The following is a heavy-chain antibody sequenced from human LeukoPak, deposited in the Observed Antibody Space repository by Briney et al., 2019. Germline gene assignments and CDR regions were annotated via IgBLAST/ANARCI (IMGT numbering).Heavy chain of an antibody. J-gene: IGHJ4*02. CDR1: GYTFTDYF. Sequence: ASVKVSCKASGYTFTDYFIHCVRQAPGQGLEWMGWVNPHSGGRNLAQKFQGRVTMTRDTSITTAYLELSGLTSDDTAMYYCAKVRDRLSSFYPAAWGQGTLVTVSS. CDR2: VNPHSGGR. V-gene: IGHV1-2*02. CDR3: AKVRDRLSSFYPAA. D-gene: IGHD6-13*01.